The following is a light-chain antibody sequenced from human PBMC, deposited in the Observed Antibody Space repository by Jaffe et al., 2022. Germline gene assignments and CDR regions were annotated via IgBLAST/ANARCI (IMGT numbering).Light chain of an antibody. Sequence: EKVMTQSPATLSVSPGDRATLSCRASQSVSSNLAWYQQKPGQAPRLLIYGASTRATGIPARFSGSGSGTEFTLTISSLQSEDYAIYYCQQYNNRPPWTFGQGTKVEMK. CDR2: GAS. J-gene: IGKJ1*01. CDR3: QQYNNRPPWT. CDR1: QSVSSN. V-gene: IGKV3-15*01.